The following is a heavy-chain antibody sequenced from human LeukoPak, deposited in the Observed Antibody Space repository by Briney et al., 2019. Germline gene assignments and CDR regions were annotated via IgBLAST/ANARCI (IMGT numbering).Heavy chain of an antibody. Sequence: GGSLRLSCAASGFTFSSYAMHWVRQAPGKGLEWVSSISSSSSYIYYADSVKGRFTISRDNAKNSLYLQMNSLRAEDTAVYYCARGGGYSYGEIDYWGQGTLVTVSS. CDR1: GFTFSSYA. D-gene: IGHD5-18*01. CDR2: ISSSSSYI. J-gene: IGHJ4*02. CDR3: ARGGGYSYGEIDY. V-gene: IGHV3-21*01.